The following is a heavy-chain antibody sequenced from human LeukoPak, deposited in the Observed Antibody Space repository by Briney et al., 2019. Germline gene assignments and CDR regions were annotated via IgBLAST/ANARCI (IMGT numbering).Heavy chain of an antibody. J-gene: IGHJ6*03. V-gene: IGHV1-69*13. CDR3: ARAMVRGVRPPYYYYYYMDV. Sequence: SVKVSCKASGGTFSSYAISWVRQAPGQGLEWMGGIIPIFGTANYAQKFQGRVTITADESTSTAYMELSSLRSEDTAVYYCARAMVRGVRPPYYYYYYMDVRGKGTTVTVSS. D-gene: IGHD3-10*01. CDR1: GGTFSSYA. CDR2: IIPIFGTA.